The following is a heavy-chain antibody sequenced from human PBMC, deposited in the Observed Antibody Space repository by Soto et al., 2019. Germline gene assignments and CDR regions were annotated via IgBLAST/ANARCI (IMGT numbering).Heavy chain of an antibody. J-gene: IGHJ4*02. CDR1: GDSFTAYF. V-gene: IGHV1-46*01. CDR3: ARAPYSSSSFFFDY. CDR2: IHPKGGSA. Sequence: ASVKVSCKASGDSFTAYFMHCVRQAPGQGLEWMGIIHPKGGSANYAQKFQDRIALTWDTSTSTVYMELSSLRSDDTAVYYCARAPYSSSSFFFDYWGQGTPVTVSS. D-gene: IGHD6-6*01.